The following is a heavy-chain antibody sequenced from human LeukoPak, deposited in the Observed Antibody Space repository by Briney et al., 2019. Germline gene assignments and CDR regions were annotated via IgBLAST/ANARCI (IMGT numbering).Heavy chain of an antibody. CDR2: IHYSGIT. J-gene: IGHJ4*02. V-gene: IGHV4-39*07. CDR1: GGSISSTSYY. D-gene: IGHD6-19*01. CDR3: ARDLGVGFYIGGWVY. Sequence: SETLSLTCTVSGGSISSTSYYWAWIRQPPGKGLEWIASIHYSGITYYNPSLKSRVTISVDTSKKQFSLKLISVHAADTAVYYCARDLGVGFYIGGWVYWGQGTLVTVSS.